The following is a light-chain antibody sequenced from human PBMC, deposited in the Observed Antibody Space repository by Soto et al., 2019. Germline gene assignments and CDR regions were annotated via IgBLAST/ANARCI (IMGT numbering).Light chain of an antibody. Sequence: EIVMTQSPATLSVSPGERAPFSCRASQSVSSNLAWYQQKPGQAPRLLIYDASNRATGIPARFSGSGSGTDFTLTISSLEPEDFAVYYCQQRSNWRITFGQGTRLEI. J-gene: IGKJ5*01. V-gene: IGKV3-11*01. CDR3: QQRSNWRIT. CDR1: QSVSSN. CDR2: DAS.